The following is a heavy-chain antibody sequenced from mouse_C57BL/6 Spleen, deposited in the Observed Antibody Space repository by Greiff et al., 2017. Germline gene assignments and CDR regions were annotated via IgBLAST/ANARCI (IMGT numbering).Heavy chain of an antibody. D-gene: IGHD2-4*01. J-gene: IGHJ4*01. CDR2: IRLKSDNYAT. CDR3: MGLPFYYYAMDY. CDR1: GFTFSNYW. Sequence: EVNVVESGGGLVQPGGSMKLSCVASGFTFSNYWMNWVRQSPEKGLEWVAQIRLKSDNYATHYAESVKGRFTISRDDSKSSVYLQMNNLRSEDTGIYYCMGLPFYYYAMDYWGQGTSVTVSS. V-gene: IGHV6-3*01.